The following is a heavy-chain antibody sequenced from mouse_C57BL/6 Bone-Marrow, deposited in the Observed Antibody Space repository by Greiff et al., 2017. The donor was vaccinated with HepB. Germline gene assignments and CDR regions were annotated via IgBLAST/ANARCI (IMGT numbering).Heavy chain of an antibody. Sequence: DVQLVESGGGLVQPGGSLKLSCAASGFTFSDYYMYWVRQTPEKRLEWVAYISNGGGSTYYPDTVKGRFTISRDNAKNTLYLQMSRLKSEDTAMYYCARRSIYYGYDVDYAMDYWGQGTSVTVSS. CDR2: ISNGGGST. CDR1: GFTFSDYY. V-gene: IGHV5-12*01. CDR3: ARRSIYYGYDVDYAMDY. D-gene: IGHD2-2*01. J-gene: IGHJ4*01.